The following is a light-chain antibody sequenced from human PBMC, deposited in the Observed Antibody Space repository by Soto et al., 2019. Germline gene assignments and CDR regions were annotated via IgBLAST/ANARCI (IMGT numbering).Light chain of an antibody. CDR3: QQYFTSPWT. CDR1: QSILDRSTNKYY. J-gene: IGKJ1*01. CDR2: WAS. Sequence: DIVMTQSPDSLAVSLGERATFNCKSSQSILDRSTNKYYLAWYQQKAGQPPKLLIYWASLREPGVPDRVTGSGSGTDFTLTISSLQAEDVAVYYCQQYFTSPWTFGQGTQVEI. V-gene: IGKV4-1*01.